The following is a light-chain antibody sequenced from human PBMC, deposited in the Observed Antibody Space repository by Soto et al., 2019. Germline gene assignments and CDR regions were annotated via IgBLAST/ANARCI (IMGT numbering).Light chain of an antibody. CDR3: XSXXXXXXXV. CDR2: DVS. CDR1: SSDVGGYNY. J-gene: IGLJ3*02. V-gene: IGLV2-14*01. Sequence: QSALTQPASVSGSPGQSITISCTGTSSDVGGYNYVSWYQQHPGKAPKLMIYDVSNRPSGVSNLFSGSKSGNTASLTISGXXXXXXAXYYCXSXXXXXXXVFGXGT.